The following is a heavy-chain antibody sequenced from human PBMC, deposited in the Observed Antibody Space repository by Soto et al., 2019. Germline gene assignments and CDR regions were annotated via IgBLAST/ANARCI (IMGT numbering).Heavy chain of an antibody. Sequence: SETLSLTCAVSGDSISGSNWWTWVRQPPGKGLEWIGEIYHSGSTNYNPSLKSRLIISIDTSKNQFSLKVGSVTAADTAVYYCASSSLYGMDVWGQGTTVTVSS. CDR1: GDSISGSNW. V-gene: IGHV4-4*02. CDR2: IYHSGST. CDR3: ASSSLYGMDV. J-gene: IGHJ6*02.